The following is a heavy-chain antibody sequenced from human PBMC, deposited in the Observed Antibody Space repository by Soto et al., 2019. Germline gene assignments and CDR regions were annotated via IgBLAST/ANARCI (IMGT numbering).Heavy chain of an antibody. CDR1: GYTFTSYG. CDR3: ARGGGRLQPYYYYGMDV. CDR2: ISAYNGNT. D-gene: IGHD4-4*01. J-gene: IGHJ6*02. Sequence: GASVKVSCKASGYTFTSYGISWLRQAPGQGLEWMGWISAYNGNTNYAQKLQGRVTMTTDTSTSTAYMELRSLRSDDTAVYYCARGGGRLQPYYYYGMDVWGQGTTVTVSS. V-gene: IGHV1-18*01.